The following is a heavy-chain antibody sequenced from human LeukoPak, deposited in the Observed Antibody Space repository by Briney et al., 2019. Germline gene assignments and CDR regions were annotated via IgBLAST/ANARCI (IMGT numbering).Heavy chain of an antibody. D-gene: IGHD6-13*01. CDR2: ISSSSSYI. CDR1: GFTFSSYS. V-gene: IGHV3-21*01. Sequence: GGSLRLSCAASGFTFSSYSMNWVRQAPGKGLEWVSSISSSSSYIYYADSVKGRFTISRDNAKNSLYLQMNSLRAEDTAVYYCAKARAWGYSSSWGQGTLVTVSS. CDR3: AKARAWGYSSS. J-gene: IGHJ4*02.